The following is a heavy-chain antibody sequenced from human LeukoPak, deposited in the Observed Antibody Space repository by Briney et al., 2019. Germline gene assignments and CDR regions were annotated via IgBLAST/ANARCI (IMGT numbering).Heavy chain of an antibody. V-gene: IGHV4-34*01. CDR2: MNPSGST. J-gene: IGHJ6*03. CDR3: ARGRQDVTMIVVVMTAVSYYLDV. D-gene: IGHD3-22*01. Sequence: LSETLSLTCAVYGGSFSGYYWPWIRQTPEKGLGWIGEMNPSGSTNYNPSLKSRVTISVDTSKNQFSLELSSVTAADTAVYYCARGRQDVTMIVVVMTAVSYYLDVWGKGTTVTVS. CDR1: GGSFSGYY.